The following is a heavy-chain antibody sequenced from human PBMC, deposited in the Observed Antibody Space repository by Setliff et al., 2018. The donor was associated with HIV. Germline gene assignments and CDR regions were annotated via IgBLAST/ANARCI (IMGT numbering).Heavy chain of an antibody. Sequence: SVKVSCKASGYTFTSYGISWVRQAPGQGLEWMGGIIPMFGTANYAQKFQGRVTITADESTSTAYMELSSLRSEDTAVYYCARGDSSGYYFNSYYFDYWGQGTLVTVSS. CDR3: ARGDSSGYYFNSYYFDY. V-gene: IGHV1-69*13. CDR1: GYTFTSYG. D-gene: IGHD3-22*01. CDR2: IIPMFGTA. J-gene: IGHJ4*02.